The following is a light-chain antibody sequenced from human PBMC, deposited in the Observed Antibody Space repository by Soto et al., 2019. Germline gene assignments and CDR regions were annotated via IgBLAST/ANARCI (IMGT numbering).Light chain of an antibody. J-gene: IGKJ2*01. Sequence: EVVVTQSPGTRSLSPEERATLSCMASESVNRYLAWYKQKPGQTPRLLIYGASARATGVPPRFSGSRSGTEFTLTISSLQSEDFAVYYCQQYFNWHPYTFGQGTQVDIK. CDR3: QQYFNWHPYT. CDR1: ESVNRY. CDR2: GAS. V-gene: IGKV3-15*01.